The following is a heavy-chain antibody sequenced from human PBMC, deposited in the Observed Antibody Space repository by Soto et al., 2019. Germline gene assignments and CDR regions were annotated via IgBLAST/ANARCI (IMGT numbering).Heavy chain of an antibody. CDR2: IIPVFGTT. V-gene: IGHV1-69*01. J-gene: IGHJ4*02. D-gene: IGHD7-27*01. CDR1: GGTFNSFG. CDR3: AIEVWGRGGYYLDS. Sequence: QVHVVQSGAEVKKPGSSVKVTCKAFGGTFNSFGINWVRQAPGQGLEWMGGIIPVFGTTKYAQKFPDRVTIVADGSTSTSYMELSSLTSDDTAVYYCAIEVWGRGGYYLDSWGQGTLVTVSS.